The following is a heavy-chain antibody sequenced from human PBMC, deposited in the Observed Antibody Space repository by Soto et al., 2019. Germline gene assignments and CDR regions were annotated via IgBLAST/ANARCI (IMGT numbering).Heavy chain of an antibody. D-gene: IGHD3-3*01. J-gene: IGHJ4*02. CDR1: GFSLTTSGVG. Sequence: QITLNESGPTVVRPTETLTLTCRFSGFSLTTSGVGVGWIRQSPGKAPEWLALIYWDDDKRYSASLKSRLTITKDTSKNQVVLTVSDLDPTDTATYYCAHRVLRTVFGLVTTTAIYCDFWGQGTLVAVSS. V-gene: IGHV2-5*02. CDR3: AHRVLRTVFGLVTTTAIYCDF. CDR2: IYWDDDK.